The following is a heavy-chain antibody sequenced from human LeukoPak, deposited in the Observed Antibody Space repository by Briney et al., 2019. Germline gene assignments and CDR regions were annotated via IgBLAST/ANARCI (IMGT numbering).Heavy chain of an antibody. J-gene: IGHJ2*01. CDR2: IYPGDSDT. V-gene: IGHV5-51*03. D-gene: IGHD4-17*01. CDR1: GYTFTSYW. CDR3: ARRTVTRYAWYFDL. Sequence: KPGESLTLSCTGSGYTFTSYWIGWVRQMPGKGLEWVGIIYPGDSDTRYSPSFQGQVTISADKSISTAYLQWSSLKASDTAMYYCARRTVTRYAWYFDLWGRGTLVTVSS.